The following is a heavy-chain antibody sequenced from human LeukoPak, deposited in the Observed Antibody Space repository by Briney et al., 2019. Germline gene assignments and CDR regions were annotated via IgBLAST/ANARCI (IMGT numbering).Heavy chain of an antibody. J-gene: IGHJ5*02. CDR3: ARVDPTSGYDKGTTINWFDP. CDR1: GGSISSYY. CDR2: IYYSGST. Sequence: SETLSLTCTVSGGSISSYYWSWIRQPPGKGLEWIGYIYYSGSTNYNPSLKSRVTISVDTSKNQFSLKLSSVTAADTAVYYCARVDPTSGYDKGTTINWFDPWGQGTLVTVSS. V-gene: IGHV4-59*01. D-gene: IGHD5-12*01.